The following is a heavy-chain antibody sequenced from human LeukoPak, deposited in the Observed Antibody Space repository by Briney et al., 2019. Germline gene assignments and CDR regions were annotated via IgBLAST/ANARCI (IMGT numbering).Heavy chain of an antibody. J-gene: IGHJ4*02. CDR2: ISSSSSYI. V-gene: IGHV3-21*04. Sequence: PGGSLRLSCAASGFTFSSYSMNWVRQAPGKGLEWVSSISSSSSYIYYADSVKGRFTISRDNAKNSLYLQMNSLRAEDTAVYYCAKRRTTVTTLESPLDYWGQGTLVTVSS. D-gene: IGHD4-17*01. CDR3: AKRRTTVTTLESPLDY. CDR1: GFTFSSYS.